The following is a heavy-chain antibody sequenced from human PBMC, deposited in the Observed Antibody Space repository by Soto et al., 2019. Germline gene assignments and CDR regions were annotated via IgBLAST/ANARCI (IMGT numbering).Heavy chain of an antibody. Sequence: SETLSLTCAVSGGSISSCGYSWSWIRQPPGKGLEWIGYIYHSGSTYYNPSLKSRVTISVDRSKNQFSLKLSSVTAADTAVYYCARSQTPVTSYDYWGQGTLVTVSS. CDR3: ARSQTPVTSYDY. V-gene: IGHV4-30-2*01. CDR1: GGSISSCGYS. D-gene: IGHD4-17*01. CDR2: IYHSGST. J-gene: IGHJ4*02.